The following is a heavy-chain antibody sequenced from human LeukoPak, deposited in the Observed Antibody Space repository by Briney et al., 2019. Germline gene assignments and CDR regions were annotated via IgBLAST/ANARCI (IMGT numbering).Heavy chain of an antibody. CDR1: GGSISRHY. CDR2: IYSSGNT. CDR3: ARVLTAVAGPYYFDF. J-gene: IGHJ4*02. D-gene: IGHD6-19*01. Sequence: SETLSLTCTVSGGSISRHYWCWIRQPAGKGLEWIGRIYSSGNTNYTPSLNRRVTMSVDTSKNQSSLKLPSVTAAGTAVYYCARVLTAVAGPYYFDFWGQGTLVTVSS. V-gene: IGHV4-4*07.